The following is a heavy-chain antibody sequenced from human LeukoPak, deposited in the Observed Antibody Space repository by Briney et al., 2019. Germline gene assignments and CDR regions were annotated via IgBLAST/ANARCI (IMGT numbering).Heavy chain of an antibody. CDR1: GGSINNFY. V-gene: IGHV4-59*08. CDR2: VHSSGRT. CDR3: ARHDEECPGEYCFLLSFDY. J-gene: IGHJ4*01. D-gene: IGHD2-8*02. Sequence: SETLSLTCTVSGGSINNFYWSWIRQSPGKGLEWIAYVHSSGRTDYNPSLRSRVSMSADTSKSQLSLRLTSVTAADTAVYFCARHDEECPGEYCFLLSFDYWGPGSLVTVSS.